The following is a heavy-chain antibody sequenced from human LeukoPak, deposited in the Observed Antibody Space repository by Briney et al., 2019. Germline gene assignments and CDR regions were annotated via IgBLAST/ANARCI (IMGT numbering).Heavy chain of an antibody. CDR2: ISGSGGST. D-gene: IGHD1-20*01. CDR1: GFTFSSYA. Sequence: PGGSLRLSCAASGFTFSSYAMSWVRQAPGKGLEWVSAISGSGGSTYYADSVKGRFTISRDNSKNTLYLQMNSLRAEDTAVYYCAKDVPQDYNWNPISYYYYYGMDVWGQGTTVTVSS. V-gene: IGHV3-23*01. J-gene: IGHJ6*02. CDR3: AKDVPQDYNWNPISYYYYYGMDV.